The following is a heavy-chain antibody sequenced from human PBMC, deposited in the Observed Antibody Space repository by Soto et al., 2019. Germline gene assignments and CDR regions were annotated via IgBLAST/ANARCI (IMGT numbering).Heavy chain of an antibody. J-gene: IGHJ4*02. V-gene: IGHV1-69*01. CDR1: GGTFSSHS. CDR2: IITLFGTS. Sequence: VQLMQSGAEVKKPGSSVKVSCKASGGTFSSHSINWVRQAPGQRLEWMGGIITLFGTSNYAQNFQGRVTITADQSTSTAYMELNSLTSDDTAVDSCAREVGYGDLSAALLDLGQGTLVTVSP. CDR3: AREVGYGDLSAALLD. D-gene: IGHD2-21*02.